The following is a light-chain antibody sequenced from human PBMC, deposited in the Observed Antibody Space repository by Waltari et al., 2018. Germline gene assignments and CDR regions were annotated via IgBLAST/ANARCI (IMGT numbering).Light chain of an antibody. Sequence: DIQMTQSPSSLSASVGERVTMTCRASQRVSVYLNWYQHKPGDAPKLLIYAACRVPKGVSSMFSGRCSGTYFIITSSIHQPEYFATYCCQPSSSPFFTFGPGTKVNVK. CDR1: QRVSVY. J-gene: IGKJ3*01. CDR3: QPSSSPFFT. V-gene: IGKV1-39*01. CDR2: AAC.